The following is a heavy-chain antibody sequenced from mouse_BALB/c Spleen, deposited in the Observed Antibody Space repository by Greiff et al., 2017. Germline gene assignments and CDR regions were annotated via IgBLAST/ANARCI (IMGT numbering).Heavy chain of an antibody. D-gene: IGHD1-1*02. Sequence: EVQGVESGGGLVQPGGSRKLSCAASGFTFSSFGMHWVRQAPEKGLEWVAYISSGSSTIYYADTVKGRFTISRDNPKNTLFLQMTSLRSEDTAMYYCARTTVYGGAMDYWGQGTSVTVSS. CDR1: GFTFSSFG. V-gene: IGHV5-17*02. CDR3: ARTTVYGGAMDY. CDR2: ISSGSSTI. J-gene: IGHJ4*01.